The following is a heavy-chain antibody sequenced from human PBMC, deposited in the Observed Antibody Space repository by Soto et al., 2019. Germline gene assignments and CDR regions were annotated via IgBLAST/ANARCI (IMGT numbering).Heavy chain of an antibody. CDR3: ARTLGKWGILRYLGWLGAGAFDI. CDR1: GFTFSSYG. J-gene: IGHJ3*02. CDR2: IWYDGSNK. D-gene: IGHD3-9*01. Sequence: QVQLVESGGGVVQPGRSLRLSCAASGFTFSSYGMHWVRQAPGKGLEWVAVIWYDGSNKYYADSVKGRFTISRDNSKETLYLEMRSVRDEDMDVYYCARTLGKWGILRYLGWLGAGAFDIWGQGTMVTVSS. V-gene: IGHV3-33*01.